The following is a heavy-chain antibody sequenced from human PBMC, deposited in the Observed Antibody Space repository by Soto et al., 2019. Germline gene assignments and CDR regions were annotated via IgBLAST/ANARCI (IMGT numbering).Heavy chain of an antibody. Sequence: QMQLQASGPGLVKPSETLSLTCNVSGASVSNGYWSWIRQPPGKGLEWIGFMYFGGSFNYNPSLTSRATISAAPSKNQFSRKLTSVTASDTAVYYCARSYYVSTGFAVDPWGQGTLVTVSS. CDR3: ARSYYVSTGFAVDP. V-gene: IGHV4-59*02. J-gene: IGHJ5*02. CDR1: GASVSNGY. CDR2: MYFGGSF. D-gene: IGHD3-22*01.